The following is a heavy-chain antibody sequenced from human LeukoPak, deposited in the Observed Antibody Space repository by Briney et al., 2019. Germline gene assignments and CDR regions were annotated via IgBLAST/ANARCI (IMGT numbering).Heavy chain of an antibody. J-gene: IGHJ4*02. CDR2: IYPRDGST. V-gene: IGHV1-46*01. CDR3: ARDQEGFDY. Sequence: ASVKVSCKASGYTFTSNYIHWVRQAPGQGLEWMGMIYPRDGSTSFAQKFQGRVTVTRDTSTSTVHMELSGLRSEDTAVYYCARDQEGFDYWGQGTLVTVSS. CDR1: GYTFTSNY.